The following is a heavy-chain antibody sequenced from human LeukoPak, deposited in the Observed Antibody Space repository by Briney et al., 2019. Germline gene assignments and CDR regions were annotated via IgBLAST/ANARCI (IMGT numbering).Heavy chain of an antibody. CDR2: INHSGST. V-gene: IGHV4-34*01. D-gene: IGHD1-26*01. Sequence: SETLPLTCAVYGGSFSGYYWSWIRQPPGKGLEWIGEINHSGSTNYNPSLKSRVTISVDTSKNQFSLKLSSVTAADTAVYYCAREGGSAEAFDSWGQGTLVTVSS. CDR3: AREGGSAEAFDS. J-gene: IGHJ4*02. CDR1: GGSFSGYY.